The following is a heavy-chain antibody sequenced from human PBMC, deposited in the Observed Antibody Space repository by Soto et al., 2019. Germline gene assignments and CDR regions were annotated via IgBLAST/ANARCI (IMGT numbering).Heavy chain of an antibody. CDR1: GGSISSSSYY. CDR2: IYYSGTT. Sequence: SETLSLTCTVSGGSISSSSYYWGWIRQPPGKGLEWIGSIYYSGTTYYNPSLTSRVTMSVDTSKNQFSLKLTSVTAADTTVYYCARRKTAEFDYWGQGTLVTVSS. J-gene: IGHJ4*02. CDR3: ARRKTAEFDY. D-gene: IGHD6-13*01. V-gene: IGHV4-39*01.